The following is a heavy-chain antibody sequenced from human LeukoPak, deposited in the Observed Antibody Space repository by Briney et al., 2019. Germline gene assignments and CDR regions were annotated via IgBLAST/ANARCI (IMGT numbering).Heavy chain of an antibody. V-gene: IGHV3-74*01. CDR2: ICPDGTGI. CDR3: VRDFRSADY. Sequence: GGSLRPSCAASGFIFSLYCMHWVRQAPGKGPMWVSRICPDGTGISYADPVKARFTTSRDNAKNTVYLQMNGLREEDTAVYYCVRDFRSADYWGQGTLVTVSS. CDR1: GFIFSLYC. J-gene: IGHJ4*02.